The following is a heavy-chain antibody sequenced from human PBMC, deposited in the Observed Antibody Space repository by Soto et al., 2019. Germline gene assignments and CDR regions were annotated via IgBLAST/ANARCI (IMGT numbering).Heavy chain of an antibody. V-gene: IGHV4-61*01. D-gene: IGHD2-15*01. Sequence: QVQLQESGPGLVKPSETLSLTCTVSGGSVSSGSYYWSWIRQPPGKGLEWIGYIYYRGSTNYNPSLQSRVTISVDTYKNQFSLKLSSVTAADTAVYYCARTSYCSGGSCYPGANWFYPWSQGTLVTVSS. CDR3: ARTSYCSGGSCYPGANWFYP. J-gene: IGHJ5*02. CDR1: GGSVSSGSYY. CDR2: IYYRGST.